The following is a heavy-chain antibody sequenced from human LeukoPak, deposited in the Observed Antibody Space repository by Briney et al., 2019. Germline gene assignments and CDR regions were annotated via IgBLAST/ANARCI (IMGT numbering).Heavy chain of an antibody. CDR2: IYPGDSDT. CDR3: ARLSGNGYYSDY. D-gene: IGHD1-20*01. Sequence: HGESLKISCKGSGYSFINFWIGWVRQMPGKGLEWMGIIYPGDSDTRYSPSFQGQVTISANKSISTAYLQWSSLKASDTAMYYCARLSGNGYYSDYWGQGTLVTVSS. CDR1: GYSFINFW. V-gene: IGHV5-51*01. J-gene: IGHJ4*02.